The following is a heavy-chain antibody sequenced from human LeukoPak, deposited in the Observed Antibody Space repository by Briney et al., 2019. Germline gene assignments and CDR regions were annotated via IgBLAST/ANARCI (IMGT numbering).Heavy chain of an antibody. CDR1: GFTVSSNY. V-gene: IGHV3-66*01. CDR3: ARAGDTAPDAFDI. J-gene: IGHJ3*02. Sequence: GGSLRLSCAASGFTVSSNYMSWVRQAPGKGLEWVSVIYSSGSTYYADSVKGRFTIFRDNSKNTLYLQMNSLRAEDTAVYYCARAGDTAPDAFDIWGQGTMVTVSS. D-gene: IGHD5-18*01. CDR2: IYSSGST.